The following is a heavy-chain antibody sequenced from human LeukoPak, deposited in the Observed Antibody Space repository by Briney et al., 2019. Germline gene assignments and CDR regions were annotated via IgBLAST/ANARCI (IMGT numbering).Heavy chain of an antibody. CDR1: GYSFTKFW. CDR3: ARGTMVRPNWFDP. Sequence: GESLKISCKASGYSFTKFWIGWVRLMSVKGLEWMGLTYPGDSDTRYSPSFQGQVTISADKSINTAYLQWSSLKASDTAMYYCARGTMVRPNWFDPWGQGTLVTVSS. V-gene: IGHV5-51*01. J-gene: IGHJ5*02. D-gene: IGHD3-10*01. CDR2: TYPGDSDT.